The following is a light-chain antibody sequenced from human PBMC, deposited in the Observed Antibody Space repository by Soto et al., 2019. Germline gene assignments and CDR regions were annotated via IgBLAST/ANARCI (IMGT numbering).Light chain of an antibody. Sequence: QSVLTQPPSASETPGQRVTISCSGSSSNLGTHTVNWYQQLPGTAPKLLIYSNNQRPSGVPDRFSGSKSGTSASLAISGLRSEDEADYYCAAWDDSLSGYVFGTGTKVTVL. J-gene: IGLJ1*01. V-gene: IGLV1-44*01. CDR2: SNN. CDR1: SSNLGTHT. CDR3: AAWDDSLSGYV.